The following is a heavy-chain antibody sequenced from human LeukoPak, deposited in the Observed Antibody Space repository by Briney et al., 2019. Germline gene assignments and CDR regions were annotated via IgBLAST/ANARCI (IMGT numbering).Heavy chain of an antibody. Sequence: PGGSLRLSCAASGFTFSTYWVTWVRQAPGKGLEWVGRIKSKTDGGTTDYAAPVKGRFTISRDDSKNTLYLQMNSLKTEDTAVYYCTTGLAATVGDYWGQGTLVTVSS. CDR1: GFTFSTYW. CDR2: IKSKTDGGTT. CDR3: TTGLAATVGDY. D-gene: IGHD4-23*01. V-gene: IGHV3-15*01. J-gene: IGHJ4*02.